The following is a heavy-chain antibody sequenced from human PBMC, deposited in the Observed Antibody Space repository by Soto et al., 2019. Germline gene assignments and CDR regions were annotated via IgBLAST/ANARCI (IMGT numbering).Heavy chain of an antibody. J-gene: IGHJ5*02. V-gene: IGHV4-34*02. CDR2: INESGGT. CDR3: ARIRYQLPSSVVWFDT. CDR1: GGFFSGYY. Sequence: QVQLQQWGAGLLKPSETLSLSCDVYGGFFSGYYWSWIRQPPGKGLEWIGEINESGGTNYNPSLKSRVTISVDTSKNQFSLKLSSVTAADTAVYYCARIRYQLPSSVVWFDTWGQGILVTVSS. D-gene: IGHD3-9*01.